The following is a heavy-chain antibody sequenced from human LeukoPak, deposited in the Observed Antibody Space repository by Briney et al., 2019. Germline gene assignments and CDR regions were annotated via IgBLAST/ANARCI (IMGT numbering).Heavy chain of an antibody. V-gene: IGHV4-34*01. CDR2: VNKSGNT. J-gene: IGHJ5*02. D-gene: IGHD6-13*01. CDR1: GGSFSTYH. CDR3: ARRPFVAAAGVGNWFDP. Sequence: SETLSLTCAVYGGSFSTYHWSWIRQPPGKGLEWIGEVNKSGNTKYNPSLKSRVTVSVDTPKNQFSLKLNSVTAADTAIYYCARRPFVAAAGVGNWFDPWGQGTLVTVSS.